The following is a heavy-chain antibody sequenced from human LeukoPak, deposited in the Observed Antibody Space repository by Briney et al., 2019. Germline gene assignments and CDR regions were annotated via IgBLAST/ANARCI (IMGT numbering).Heavy chain of an antibody. D-gene: IGHD1-26*01. CDR3: AIARSGSYFFRFDY. Sequence: SETLSLTCTVSGGSISSGGYYWSWIRQHPGKGLEWIGYIYYSGSTSYNPSLKSRVTISVDTSKNQFSLKLSSVAAADTAVYYCAIARSGSYFFRFDYWGRGTLVTVSS. J-gene: IGHJ4*02. V-gene: IGHV4-31*03. CDR2: IYYSGST. CDR1: GGSISSGGYY.